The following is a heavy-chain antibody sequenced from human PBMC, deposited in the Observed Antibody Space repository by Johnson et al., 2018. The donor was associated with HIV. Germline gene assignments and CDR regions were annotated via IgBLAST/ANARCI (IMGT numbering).Heavy chain of an antibody. CDR3: AGAPLGYSGYDPVKRNAFDI. J-gene: IGHJ3*02. Sequence: VQLVESGGGLVQPGGSLRLSCAASGFTFSDYYMSWVRQAPGKGLEWVSVIYSGGRTDYADSVKGRFTISRDNSKNTLYLQMNSLRAEDTAVYYCAGAPLGYSGYDPVKRNAFDIWGQGTMVTVSS. CDR1: GFTFSDYY. CDR2: IYSGGRT. V-gene: IGHV3-66*01. D-gene: IGHD5-12*01.